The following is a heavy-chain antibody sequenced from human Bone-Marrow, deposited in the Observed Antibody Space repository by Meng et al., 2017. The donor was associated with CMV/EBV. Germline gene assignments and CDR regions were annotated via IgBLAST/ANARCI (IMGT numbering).Heavy chain of an antibody. Sequence: GSLRLSCTVSGGSVSSGSYYWSWIRQPPGKGLEWIGSIYYSGSTYYNPSLKSRVTISVDTSKNQFSLKLSSVTAADTAVYYCARATGDYYGSGIDYWGQGTLVTVSS. V-gene: IGHV4-39*07. CDR2: IYYSGST. CDR1: GGSVSSGSYY. J-gene: IGHJ4*02. D-gene: IGHD3-10*01. CDR3: ARATGDYYGSGIDY.